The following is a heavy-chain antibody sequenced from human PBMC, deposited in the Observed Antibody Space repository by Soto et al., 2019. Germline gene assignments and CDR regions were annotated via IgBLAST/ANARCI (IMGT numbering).Heavy chain of an antibody. Sequence: SVKVSCKASGGTFSSYTISWVRQAPGQGLEWMGRIIPILGIANYAQKFQGRVTITADKSTSTAYMELSSLRSEDTAVYYCARELLAAAPAGAFDIWGQGTMVTVSS. V-gene: IGHV1-69*04. CDR3: ARELLAAAPAGAFDI. J-gene: IGHJ3*02. D-gene: IGHD6-13*01. CDR1: GGTFSSYT. CDR2: IIPILGIA.